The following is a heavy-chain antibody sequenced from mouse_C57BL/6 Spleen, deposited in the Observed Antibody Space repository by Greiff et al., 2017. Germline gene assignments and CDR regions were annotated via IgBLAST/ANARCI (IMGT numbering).Heavy chain of an antibody. CDR1: GYTFTSYW. CDR2: IYPGSGST. V-gene: IGHV1-55*01. CDR3: ARYGSSFYAMDY. D-gene: IGHD1-1*01. Sequence: QVQLQQPEAELVKPGASVKMSCKASGYTFTSYWITWVKQRPRQGLEWIGDIYPGSGSTNYNEKFKSKATLTVDTSSSTAYMQLSSLPSEDSAVYYCARYGSSFYAMDYWGQGTSVTVSS. J-gene: IGHJ4*01.